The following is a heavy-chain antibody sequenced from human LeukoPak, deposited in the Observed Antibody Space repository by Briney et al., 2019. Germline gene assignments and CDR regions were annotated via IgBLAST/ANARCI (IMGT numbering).Heavy chain of an antibody. CDR3: AKGAYDSSGYYYRPRGSAFDI. V-gene: IGHV3-23*01. D-gene: IGHD3-22*01. CDR1: GFTFSSYA. Sequence: PGGSLRLSCAASGFTFSSYAMSWVRQAPGKGLEWVSAISGSGGSTYYADSVKGRFTISRDNSKNTLYLQMNSLRAEDTAVYYCAKGAYDSSGYYYRPRGSAFDIWGQGTMVTVSS. J-gene: IGHJ3*02. CDR2: ISGSGGST.